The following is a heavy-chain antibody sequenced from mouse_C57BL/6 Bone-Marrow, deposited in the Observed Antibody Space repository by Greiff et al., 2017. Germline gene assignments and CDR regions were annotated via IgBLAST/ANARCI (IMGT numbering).Heavy chain of an antibody. J-gene: IGHJ2*01. D-gene: IGHD1-1*01. Sequence: VQLKQPGTELVKPGASVKLSCKASGYTFTSYWMHWVKQRPGQGLEWIGNINPSNGGTNYNEKFKSKATLTVDKSSSTAYMQLSSLTSEDSAVYYCARGAVTTVVATDYWGQGTTLTVSS. CDR3: ARGAVTTVVATDY. CDR2: INPSNGGT. V-gene: IGHV1-53*01. CDR1: GYTFTSYW.